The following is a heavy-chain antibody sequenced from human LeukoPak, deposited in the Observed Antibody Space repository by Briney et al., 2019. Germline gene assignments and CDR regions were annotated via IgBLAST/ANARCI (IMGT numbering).Heavy chain of an antibody. V-gene: IGHV3-23*01. D-gene: IGHD2-2*01. J-gene: IGHJ3*01. CDR2: FSATDGSA. CDR3: AKARVAAASTGAFDV. Sequence: GGSLRLSCAASGITVNNYGMTWVRQAPGKGLEWVSAFSATDGSAQYADSVRGRFSISRDNSKNSLYLQMNSLGDEDTAVYFCAKARVAAASTGAFDVWGQGTTVTVSS. CDR1: GITVNNYG.